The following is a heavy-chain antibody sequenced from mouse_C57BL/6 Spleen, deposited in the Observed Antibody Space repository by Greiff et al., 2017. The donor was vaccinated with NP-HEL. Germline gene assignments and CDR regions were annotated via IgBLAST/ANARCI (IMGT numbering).Heavy chain of an antibody. CDR2: INPNNGGT. CDR3: ARLGHMDY. J-gene: IGHJ2*01. V-gene: IGHV1-26*01. D-gene: IGHD4-1*01. Sequence: VQLQQSGPELVKPGASVKISCKASGYTFTDYYMNWVKQSHGKSLEWIGDINPNNGGTSYNQKFKGKATLTVDKSSSTAYMELRSLTSEDSAVYYCARLGHMDYWGQGTTLTVSS. CDR1: GYTFTDYY.